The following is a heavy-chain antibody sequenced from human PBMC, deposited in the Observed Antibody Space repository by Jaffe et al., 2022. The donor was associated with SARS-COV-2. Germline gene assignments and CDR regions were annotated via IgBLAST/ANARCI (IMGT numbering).Heavy chain of an antibody. CDR1: GGSISSYY. V-gene: IGHV4-4*07. Sequence: QVQLQESGPGLVKPSETLSLTCTVSGGSISSYYWSWIRQPAGKGLEWIGRIYTSGSTNYNPSLKSRVTMSVDTSKNQFSLKLSSVTAADTAVYYCARVADTPPQGNWFDPWGQGTLVTVSS. CDR2: IYTSGST. J-gene: IGHJ5*02. D-gene: IGHD2-2*02. CDR3: ARVADTPPQGNWFDP.